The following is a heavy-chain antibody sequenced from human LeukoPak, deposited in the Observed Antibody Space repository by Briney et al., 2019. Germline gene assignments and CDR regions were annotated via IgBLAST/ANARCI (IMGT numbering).Heavy chain of an antibody. CDR3: ALSTSCCDY. D-gene: IGHD2-2*01. CDR2: IIPILGIA. V-gene: IGHV1-69*04. J-gene: IGHJ4*02. Sequence: SVKVSCKASGYTFTSYGISWVRQAPGQGLEWMGRIIPILGIANYAQKFQGRVTITADKSTSTAYMELSSLRSEDTAVYYCALSTSCCDYWGQGTLVTVSS. CDR1: GYTFTSYG.